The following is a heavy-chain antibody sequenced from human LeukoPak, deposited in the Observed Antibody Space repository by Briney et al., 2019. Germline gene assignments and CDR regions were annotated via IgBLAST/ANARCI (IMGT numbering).Heavy chain of an antibody. J-gene: IGHJ6*03. CDR2: ISSSGSTI. CDR3: AKEAVAGTWEFSLLGYYYYYYMDV. D-gene: IGHD6-19*01. Sequence: PGGSLRLSCAASGFTFSSYEMNWVRQAPGKGLEWVSYISSSGSTIYYADSVKGRFTISRDNAKNSLYLQMNSLRAEDTAVYYCAKEAVAGTWEFSLLGYYYYYYMDVWGKGTTVTVSS. V-gene: IGHV3-48*03. CDR1: GFTFSSYE.